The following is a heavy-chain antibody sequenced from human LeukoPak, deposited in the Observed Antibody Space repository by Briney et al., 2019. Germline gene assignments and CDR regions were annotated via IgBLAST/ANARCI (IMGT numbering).Heavy chain of an antibody. Sequence: GGSLRLSCAASGFTVSSNYMSWVRQAPGKGLEWVSVIYSGGSTYYADSVKGRFTISRDNSKNTLYLQMNSLRAEDTAVYYCARVGYYDSSGYSHDAFDIWGPGTMVTVSS. CDR2: IYSGGST. V-gene: IGHV3-66*01. D-gene: IGHD3-22*01. CDR3: ARVGYYDSSGYSHDAFDI. J-gene: IGHJ3*02. CDR1: GFTVSSNY.